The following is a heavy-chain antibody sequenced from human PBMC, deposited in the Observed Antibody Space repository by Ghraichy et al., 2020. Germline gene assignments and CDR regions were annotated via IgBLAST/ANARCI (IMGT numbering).Heavy chain of an antibody. CDR2: IYTSGST. D-gene: IGHD3-22*01. J-gene: IGHJ4*02. CDR1: GGSISSYY. V-gene: IGHV4-4*09. CDR3: ARLVDYDSSGYYYFDY. Sequence: SETLSLTCTVSGGSISSYYWSWIRQPPGKGLEWIGYIYTSGSTNYNPSLKSRVTISVDTSKNQFSLKLSSVTAADTAVYYCARLVDYDSSGYYYFDYWGQGTLVTVSS.